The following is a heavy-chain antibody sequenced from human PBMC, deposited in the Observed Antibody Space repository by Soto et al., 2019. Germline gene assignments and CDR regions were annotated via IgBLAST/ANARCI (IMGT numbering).Heavy chain of an antibody. CDR3: ARAALGDYGSGSYPVRYYYSYGMDV. J-gene: IGHJ6*02. D-gene: IGHD3-10*01. V-gene: IGHV1-69*13. Sequence: GASVKVSCKASGGTFSSYAISWVRQAPGQGLEWMGGIIPIFGTANYAQKFQGRVTITADESTSTAYMELSSLTSEDTAVYYCARAALGDYGSGSYPVRYYYSYGMDVWGQGTTVTVSS. CDR1: GGTFSSYA. CDR2: IIPIFGTA.